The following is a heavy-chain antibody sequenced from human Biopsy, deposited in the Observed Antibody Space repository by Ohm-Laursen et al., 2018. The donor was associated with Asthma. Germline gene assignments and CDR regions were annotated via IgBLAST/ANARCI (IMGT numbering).Heavy chain of an antibody. CDR1: GGSINNFY. Sequence: TLSLTCTVSGGSINNFYRSWIPQPPGKGLVSIGHDYCRGSTNYNPSLRSRITISIDASKNQFPLKLTSVTAADTAVYYCARGVDRVTGLLDHFDSWGQGTLVTVSS. D-gene: IGHD2-21*02. V-gene: IGHV4-59*01. CDR3: ARGVDRVTGLLDHFDS. CDR2: DYCRGST. J-gene: IGHJ4*02.